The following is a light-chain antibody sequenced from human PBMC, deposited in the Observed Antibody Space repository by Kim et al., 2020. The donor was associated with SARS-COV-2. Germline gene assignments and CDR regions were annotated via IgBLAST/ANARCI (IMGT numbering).Light chain of an antibody. CDR2: WAS. CDR1: QSVLYSSNNKNY. CDR3: QQYYSTPLT. Sequence: ATINCKSSQSVLYSSNNKNYLAWYQQKPVQPPKLLIYWASTRESGVPDRFSGSGSGTDFTLTISSLQAEDVAVYYCQQYYSTPLTLGGGTKVDIK. V-gene: IGKV4-1*01. J-gene: IGKJ4*01.